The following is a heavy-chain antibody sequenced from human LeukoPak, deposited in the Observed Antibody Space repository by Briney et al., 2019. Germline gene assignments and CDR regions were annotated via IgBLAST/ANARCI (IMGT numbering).Heavy chain of an antibody. Sequence: SETLSLTCTVSGGSISSGSYYWGWIRQPPGKGLEWIGNIYHSGRTYYNPSLKSRVTISVDTSKNQFSLKLSSVTAADTAVYYCARPLLRYSNWFDPWGQGTLVTVSS. D-gene: IGHD5/OR15-5a*01. CDR3: ARPLLRYSNWFDP. CDR2: IYHSGRT. V-gene: IGHV4-39*07. J-gene: IGHJ5*02. CDR1: GGSISSGSYY.